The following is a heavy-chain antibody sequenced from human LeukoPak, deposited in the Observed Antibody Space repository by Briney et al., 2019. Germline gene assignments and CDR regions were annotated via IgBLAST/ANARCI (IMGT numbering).Heavy chain of an antibody. CDR1: GFTFSSYA. CDR3: AKDRLTIDAFDI. V-gene: IGHV3-23*01. D-gene: IGHD1-14*01. CDR2: ITSNGGTT. Sequence: PGGSLRLSCGASGFTFSSYAMSWVRQAPGKGLEWVSAITSNGGTTYYADSVKGRFTISRDNSKNRLYLQMNSLRAEDTAVFYCAKDRLTIDAFDIWGQGTMVTVSS. J-gene: IGHJ3*02.